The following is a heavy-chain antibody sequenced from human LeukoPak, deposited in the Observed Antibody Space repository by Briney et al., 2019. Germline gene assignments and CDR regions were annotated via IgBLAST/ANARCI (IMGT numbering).Heavy chain of an antibody. J-gene: IGHJ4*02. CDR2: INPNRGNR. CDR3: ARANGELDY. V-gene: IGHV1-8*03. CDR1: GYTFTRYD. Sequence: GASVKVSCKASGYTFTRYDINWVRQATGQGLEWMGWINPNRGNRGYAQKFQGRVSITRDTSINTAYMELSSLRSDDTAVYYCARANGELDYWGQGTLVTVSS. D-gene: IGHD4-17*01.